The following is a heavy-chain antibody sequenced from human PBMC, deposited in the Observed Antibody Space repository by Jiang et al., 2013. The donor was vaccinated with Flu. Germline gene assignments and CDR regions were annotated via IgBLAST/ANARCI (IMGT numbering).Heavy chain of an antibody. CDR1: GFSFNYYA. V-gene: IGHV3-30*02. CDR3: ATLRGSSYDTYLADY. D-gene: IGHD2-2*01. CDR2: IRFDGTNE. Sequence: VQLVESGGGVVQPGGSLRLSCATSGFSFNYYAMHWVRQAPGKGLEWVTSIRFDGTNEYYADSVKGRFSISRDNSKNTLYLQMNSLRPEDTAIYYCATLRGSSYDTYLADYWGQGALVTVSS. J-gene: IGHJ4*02.